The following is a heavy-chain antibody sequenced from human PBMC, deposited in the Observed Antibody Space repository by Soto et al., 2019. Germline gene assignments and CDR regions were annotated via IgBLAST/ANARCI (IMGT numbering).Heavy chain of an antibody. D-gene: IGHD4-17*01. CDR1: GGSMSRGDYY. Sequence: SETLSLTCTVSGGSMSRGDYYWSWIRQPPGKGLEWIGFIYHTGSTYYSPSLKNRVAISVDTSKNQFSLRLTSVTAADTAVYFCARRLVATVATSENNWLHPWGQGVVVTVSS. J-gene: IGHJ5*02. CDR3: ARRLVATVATSENNWLHP. V-gene: IGHV4-30-4*01. CDR2: IYHTGST.